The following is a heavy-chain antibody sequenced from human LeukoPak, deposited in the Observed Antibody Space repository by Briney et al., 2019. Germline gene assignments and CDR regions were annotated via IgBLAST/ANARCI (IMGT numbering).Heavy chain of an antibody. CDR1: GGSISSSSYY. V-gene: IGHV4-39*07. D-gene: IGHD6-6*01. Sequence: SETLSLTCTVSGGSISSSSYYWGWIRQPPGKWLEWIGSIYYSGSTYYNPSLKSRVTISVDTSKNQFSLKLSSVTAADTAVYYCARDASAAHAWFDPWGQGTLVTVSS. J-gene: IGHJ5*02. CDR3: ARDASAAHAWFDP. CDR2: IYYSGST.